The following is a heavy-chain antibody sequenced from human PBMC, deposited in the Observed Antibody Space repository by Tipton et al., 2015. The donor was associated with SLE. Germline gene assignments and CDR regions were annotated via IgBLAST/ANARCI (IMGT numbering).Heavy chain of an antibody. Sequence: QVQLVQSGAEVKKPGESLKISCKGSGYTFSSYGISWVRQAPGQGLEWMGWLSAYNGNTNYAQKLQGRVTMTTDTSTSTAYMELRSLRSDDTAVYYCGRDSSFDYWGQGTLVTVSS. J-gene: IGHJ4*02. CDR1: GYTFSSYG. D-gene: IGHD6-19*01. V-gene: IGHV1-18*01. CDR3: GRDSSFDY. CDR2: LSAYNGNT.